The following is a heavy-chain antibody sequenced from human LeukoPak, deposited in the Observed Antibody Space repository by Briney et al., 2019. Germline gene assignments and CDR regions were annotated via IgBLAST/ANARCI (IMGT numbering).Heavy chain of an antibody. D-gene: IGHD6-13*01. CDR1: GFTFSSYS. Sequence: RAGGSPRLSCAASGFTFSSYSMNWVRQAPGKGLEWVSSISSSSSYIYYADSVKGRFTISRDNAKNSLYLQMSSLRAEDTAVYYCARGGYSSSWYGPTVDYWGQGTLGTVSS. J-gene: IGHJ4*02. CDR3: ARGGYSSSWYGPTVDY. V-gene: IGHV3-21*01. CDR2: ISSSSSYI.